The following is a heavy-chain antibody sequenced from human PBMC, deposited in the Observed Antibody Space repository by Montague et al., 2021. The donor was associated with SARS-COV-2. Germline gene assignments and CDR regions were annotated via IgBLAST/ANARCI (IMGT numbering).Heavy chain of an antibody. D-gene: IGHD2-21*02. V-gene: IGHV4-59*01. Sequence: SETLSLTCTVSNASFDNYYWSWIRQPPGKGLEWIGYIYHSGNTNYNPSLKSRVTISIDTSINQFSLSLSSMTAADTAVYFCARDLLPPRTAIKTNFFGLDVWGQGTTVIVSS. CDR3: ARDLLPPRTAIKTNFFGLDV. J-gene: IGHJ6*02. CDR1: NASFDNYY. CDR2: IYHSGNT.